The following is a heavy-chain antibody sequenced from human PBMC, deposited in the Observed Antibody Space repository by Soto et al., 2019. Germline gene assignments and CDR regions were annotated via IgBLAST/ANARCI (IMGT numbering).Heavy chain of an antibody. CDR3: ARTRGKSSSWYGFFDY. Sequence: QVQLQESGPGLVKPSETLSLTCTVSGGSISSYYWSWIRQPPGKGLEWIGYIYYSGSTNYNPSLKSRVTISVDTSKNQFALKLSSVTAADTAVYYCARTRGKSSSWYGFFDYWGQGTLVTVSS. J-gene: IGHJ4*02. V-gene: IGHV4-59*08. D-gene: IGHD6-13*01. CDR1: GGSISSYY. CDR2: IYYSGST.